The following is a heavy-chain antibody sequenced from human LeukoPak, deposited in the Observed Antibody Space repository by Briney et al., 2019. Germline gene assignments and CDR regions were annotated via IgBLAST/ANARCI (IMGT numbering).Heavy chain of an antibody. D-gene: IGHD4-11*01. CDR1: GGSISSGGYY. CDR3: ARVDDYLDYYFDY. Sequence: SETLSLTCTVSGGSISSGGYYWSWIRQHPGKGLEWIGYIYYSESTYYNPSLKSRVTISVDTSKNQFSLKLSSVTAADTAVYYCARVDDYLDYYFDYWGQGTLVTVSS. CDR2: IYYSEST. J-gene: IGHJ4*02. V-gene: IGHV4-31*03.